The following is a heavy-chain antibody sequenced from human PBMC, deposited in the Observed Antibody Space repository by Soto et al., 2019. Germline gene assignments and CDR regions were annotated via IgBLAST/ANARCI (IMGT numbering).Heavy chain of an antibody. V-gene: IGHV3-23*01. CDR2: ISGSGGST. CDR1: GFTFSSYA. D-gene: IGHD5-12*01. CDR3: AKDGARLDIVATISPGY. J-gene: IGHJ4*02. Sequence: GGSLRLSCAASGFTFSSYAMSWVRQAPGKGLEWVSAISGSGGSTYYADSVKGRFTISRDNSKNTLYLQMNSLRAEDTAVYYCAKDGARLDIVATISPGYWGQGTLVTVSS.